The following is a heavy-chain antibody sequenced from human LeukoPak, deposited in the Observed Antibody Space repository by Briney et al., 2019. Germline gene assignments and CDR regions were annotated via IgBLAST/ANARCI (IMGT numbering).Heavy chain of an antibody. J-gene: IGHJ6*03. V-gene: IGHV1-2*02. D-gene: IGHD6-6*01. CDR3: ARGYIAARREVPSALYYYYYMDV. CDR2: INPNSGGT. Sequence: ASVKVSCKASGGTFSSYAISWVRQAPGQGLEWMGWINPNSGGTNYAQKFQGRVTMTRDTSISTAYMELSRLRSDDTAVYYCARGYIAARREVPSALYYYYYMDVWGKGTTVTVSS. CDR1: GGTFSSYA.